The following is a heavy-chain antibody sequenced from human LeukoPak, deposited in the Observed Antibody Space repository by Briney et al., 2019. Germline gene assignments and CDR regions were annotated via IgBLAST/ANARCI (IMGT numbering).Heavy chain of an antibody. CDR1: GFTFSSYA. Sequence: GGSLRLSCAASGFTFSSYAMSWVRQAPGKGLEWVSAISGSGGSTYYADSVKGRFTISRDNSKNTLYLQMNSLRAEDTAVYYCAKDNRIAVAGTLDYWGQRTLVTVSS. J-gene: IGHJ4*02. CDR3: AKDNRIAVAGTLDY. V-gene: IGHV3-23*01. CDR2: ISGSGGST. D-gene: IGHD6-19*01.